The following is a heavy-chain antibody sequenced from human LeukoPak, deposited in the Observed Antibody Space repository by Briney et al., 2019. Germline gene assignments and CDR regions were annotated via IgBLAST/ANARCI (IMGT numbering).Heavy chain of an antibody. CDR1: GFTFNSYS. V-gene: IGHV3-21*01. Sequence: PGGSPRLSCAASGFTFNSYSMYWVRQAPGKGLEWVSSISSSSSHMFYADSVKGRFSISRDNANNSLYLQMNSLRAEDTAVYYCVRDSGSSYGYYFLHWGQGTLVTPSA. CDR2: ISSSSSHM. J-gene: IGHJ1*01. D-gene: IGHD1-26*01. CDR3: VRDSGSSYGYYFLH.